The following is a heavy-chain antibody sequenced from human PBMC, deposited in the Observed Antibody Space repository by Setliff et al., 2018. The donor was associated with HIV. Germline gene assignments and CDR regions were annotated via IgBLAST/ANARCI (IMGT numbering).Heavy chain of an antibody. CDR2: VYYSGST. D-gene: IGHD1-26*01. J-gene: IGHJ4*02. Sequence: SETLSLTCTVSGASSIYFWGWIRQPPGKGLEWIGSVYYSGSTYYNPSLKSRVTISMDTSKNQFSLKLNSVTAADTAVYYCAKDRSGSYRTFEYWGPGILVTVSS. CDR1: GASSIYF. V-gene: IGHV4-39*07. CDR3: AKDRSGSYRTFEY.